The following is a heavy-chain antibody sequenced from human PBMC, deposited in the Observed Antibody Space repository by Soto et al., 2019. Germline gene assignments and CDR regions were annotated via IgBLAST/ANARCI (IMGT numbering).Heavy chain of an antibody. J-gene: IGHJ4*02. Sequence: MPWIRQAPGKGLEWVSYISSSTSHTNYADSVKGRFTISRDNAKNSLFLQMNSLRAEDTAVYYCARGRGAAADYFDFWGQGTLVTVSS. D-gene: IGHD6-13*01. CDR3: ARGRGAAADYFDF. CDR2: ISSSTSHT. V-gene: IGHV3-11*05.